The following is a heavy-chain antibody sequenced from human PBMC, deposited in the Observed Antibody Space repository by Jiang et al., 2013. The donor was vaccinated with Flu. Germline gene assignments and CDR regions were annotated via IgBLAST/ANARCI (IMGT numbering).Heavy chain of an antibody. J-gene: IGHJ3*02. CDR2: IYYSGST. V-gene: IGHV4-31*01. D-gene: IGHD3-10*01. CDR3: ARGAVRSSLHTTGAFDI. Sequence: SGPGLVKPSQTLSLTCTVSGGSISSGGYYWSWIRQHPGKGLEWIGYIYYSGSTYYNPSLKSLVTISVDTSKNQFSLKLSSVTAADTAVYYCARGAVRSSLHTTGAFDIWGQGTMVTVSS. CDR1: GGSISSGGYY.